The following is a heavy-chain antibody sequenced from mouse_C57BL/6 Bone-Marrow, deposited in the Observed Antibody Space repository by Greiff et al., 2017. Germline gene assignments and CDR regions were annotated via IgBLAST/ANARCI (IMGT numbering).Heavy chain of an antibody. Sequence: VQLQQSGPGLVKPSQSLFLTCSITGFPITSGYYWIWIRQSPGKPLEWMGYITHSGETFYNPSLQSPISITRETSKNHFFLQLNSVTTEDTAMYYCAGDRGGYFYFDYWGQGTTLTVSS. CDR1: GFPITSGYY. CDR2: ITHSGET. D-gene: IGHD2-3*01. J-gene: IGHJ2*01. CDR3: AGDRGGYFYFDY. V-gene: IGHV12-3*01.